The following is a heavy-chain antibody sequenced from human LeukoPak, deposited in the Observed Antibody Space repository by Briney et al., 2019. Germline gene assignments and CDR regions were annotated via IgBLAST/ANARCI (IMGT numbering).Heavy chain of an antibody. CDR2: IRSGGST. V-gene: IGHV3-53*01. CDR1: GSIVSGKY. J-gene: IGHJ4*02. D-gene: IGHD2/OR15-2a*01. Sequence: PGGSLRLSCAASGSIVSGKYMSWVRQAPGKGLEWVSVIRSGGSTSYADSVKGRFTISKDNAKNTVYLQMNSLRAEDTAVYYCVSFYEAYWGRGTLVTVSS. CDR3: VSFYEAY.